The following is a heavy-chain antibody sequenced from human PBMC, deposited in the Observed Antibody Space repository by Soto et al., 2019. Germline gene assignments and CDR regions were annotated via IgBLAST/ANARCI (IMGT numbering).Heavy chain of an antibody. J-gene: IGHJ6*02. V-gene: IGHV1-46*01. CDR3: ARGGSGVLVPEDVHGDQYGMDL. D-gene: IGHD3-3*02. Sequence: QVQLVQSGAEVKPPGASVKISCTSSGYMFTNYFIHWVRLAPGQGLQWIGIVNPNVGSTGNAQKGQGRANMRSDAAPSTVDWEGSSRRLEDTGVYFWARGGSGVLVPEDVHGDQYGMDLWGQGTTGTV. CDR2: VNPNVGST. CDR1: GYMFTNYF.